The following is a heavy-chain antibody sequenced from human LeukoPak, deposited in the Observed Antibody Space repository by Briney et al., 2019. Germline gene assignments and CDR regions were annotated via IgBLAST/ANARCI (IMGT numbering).Heavy chain of an antibody. D-gene: IGHD2-21*02. J-gene: IGHJ4*02. CDR2: IIPIFGTA. CDR1: GGTFSIYA. V-gene: IGHV1-69*13. Sequence: ASVNVSFTASGGTFSIYAISWVRQAPGQGLEWMGGIIPIFGTANYAQKFQGRVTITADESTSTAYMELSSLRSEDTAVYYCAREPHDCGGDCYVDYWGQGTLVTVSS. CDR3: AREPHDCGGDCYVDY.